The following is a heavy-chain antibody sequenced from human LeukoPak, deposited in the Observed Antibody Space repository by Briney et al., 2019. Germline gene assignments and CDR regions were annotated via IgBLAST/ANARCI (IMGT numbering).Heavy chain of an antibody. J-gene: IGHJ4*02. D-gene: IGHD1-26*01. CDR1: GGTFSSYA. Sequence: ASVKVSCKASGGTFSSYAISWVRQAPGQGLEWMGGIIPILGTANYAQKFQGRVTITADESTSTAYMELSSLRSEDTAVYYCASGGRYSGSYYDYWGQGTLVTVSS. CDR3: ASGGRYSGSYYDY. CDR2: IIPILGTA. V-gene: IGHV1-69*13.